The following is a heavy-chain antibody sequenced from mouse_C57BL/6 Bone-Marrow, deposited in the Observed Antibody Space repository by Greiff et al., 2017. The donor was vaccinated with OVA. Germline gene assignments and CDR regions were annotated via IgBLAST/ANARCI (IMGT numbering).Heavy chain of an antibody. CDR3: TGGYSNSYAMDD. D-gene: IGHD2-5*01. CDR1: GYTFTVYE. Sequence: VQLQQSGAALVRPGASVTLSCKASGYTFTVYEMHWVKQTPVHGLAWIGAIDPATGGTASTQTFKGKALLTADKSSRTAYMELRSLTSEDSAVEYCTGGYSNSYAMDDWGQGTAVTVTA. J-gene: IGHJ4*01. V-gene: IGHV1-15*01. CDR2: IDPATGGT.